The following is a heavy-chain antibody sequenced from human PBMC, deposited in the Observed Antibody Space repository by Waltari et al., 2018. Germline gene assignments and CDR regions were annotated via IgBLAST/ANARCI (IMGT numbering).Heavy chain of an antibody. J-gene: IGHJ3*02. D-gene: IGHD3-10*01. V-gene: IGHV3-48*04. Sequence: EVQLVESGGGLVQPGGSLRLSCAASGFTFSSYSMNWVRQAPGKGLEWVSYISSSSSTIYYADSVKGRFTISRDNAKNSLYLQMNSLRAEDTAVYYCAREFSNYYGSGSYSHDAFDIWGQGTMVTVSS. CDR2: ISSSSSTI. CDR1: GFTFSSYS. CDR3: AREFSNYYGSGSYSHDAFDI.